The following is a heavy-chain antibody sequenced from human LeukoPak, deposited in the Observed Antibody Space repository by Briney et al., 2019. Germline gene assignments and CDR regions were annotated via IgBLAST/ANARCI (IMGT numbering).Heavy chain of an antibody. V-gene: IGHV3-23*01. CDR2: ISGGDDKT. CDR3: ARDLGRLLYRHFDL. CDR1: GFTFGSYT. J-gene: IGHJ2*01. Sequence: GGSLRLPCAASGFTFGSYTMTWVRQAPGKGLEWVSCISGGDDKTYYADSVKGRFTISRDDSKTTLYLQMNSLRAEDAAVYYCARDLGRLLYRHFDLWGRGTLVTVSS. D-gene: IGHD7-27*01.